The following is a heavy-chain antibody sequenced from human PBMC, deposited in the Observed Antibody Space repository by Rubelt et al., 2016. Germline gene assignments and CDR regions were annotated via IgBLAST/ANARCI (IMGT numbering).Heavy chain of an antibody. CDR2: IYANGNT. D-gene: IGHD2-15*01. V-gene: IGHV3-66*01. Sequence: EVQLVESGGGLVKPGGSLRLSCAASGFSVSSKYMAWVRQAPGKGLEWVSSIYANGNTHYADSMKGRFTISRDNSKNTLYLQSRSLVAEDTAVYYCARIGCTGGSCRAYHYYGMDVWGQGTTVSVSS. J-gene: IGHJ6*02. CDR1: GFSVSSKY. CDR3: ARIGCTGGSCRAYHYYGMDV.